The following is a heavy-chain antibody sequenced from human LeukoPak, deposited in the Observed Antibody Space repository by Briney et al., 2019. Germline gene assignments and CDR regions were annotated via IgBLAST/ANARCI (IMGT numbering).Heavy chain of an antibody. Sequence: PSETLSLTCAVYGGSFSGYYWSWIRQPPGKGLGWIGEINHSGSTNYNPSLKSRVTISVDTSKNQFSLKLSSVTAADTAVYYCARGSRGIAAAGTHRPTYFDLWGRGTLVTVSS. CDR2: INHSGST. CDR3: ARGSRGIAAAGTHRPTYFDL. J-gene: IGHJ2*01. D-gene: IGHD6-13*01. V-gene: IGHV4-34*01. CDR1: GGSFSGYY.